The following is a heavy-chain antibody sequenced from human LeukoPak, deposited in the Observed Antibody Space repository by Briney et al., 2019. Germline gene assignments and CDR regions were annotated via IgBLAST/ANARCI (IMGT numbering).Heavy chain of an antibody. Sequence: PGGSLRLSCGASGFTFRSYEMNWVRQVPGKGLEWVSYISSSGSAIDYADSVKGRFTISRDNAKNSLYLQMNSLKAEDTGVYYCARLGSSWNNFDYWGRGTLVTVSS. D-gene: IGHD6-13*01. CDR1: GFTFRSYE. CDR3: ARLGSSWNNFDY. J-gene: IGHJ4*02. V-gene: IGHV3-48*03. CDR2: ISSSGSAI.